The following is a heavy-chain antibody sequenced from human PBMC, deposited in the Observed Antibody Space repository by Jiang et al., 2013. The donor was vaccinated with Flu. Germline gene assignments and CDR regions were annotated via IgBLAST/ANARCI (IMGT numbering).Heavy chain of an antibody. V-gene: IGHV1-69*01. CDR2: IIPMFGTV. Sequence: VQLVESGAEVKKPGSSVRVSCKASGGTFSSHAITWVRQAPGQGLEWMGGIIPMFGTVHYAQKFEGRVTITADGSTSTAYMELNSLTSEDTAVYYCARDMGGYSYGSSFYYFGMDVWGQGTTVTVSS. J-gene: IGHJ6*02. CDR3: ARDMGGYSYGSSFYYFGMDV. D-gene: IGHD5-18*01. CDR1: GGTFSSHA.